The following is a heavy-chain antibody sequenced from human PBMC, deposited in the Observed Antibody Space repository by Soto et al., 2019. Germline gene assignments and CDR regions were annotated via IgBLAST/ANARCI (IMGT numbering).Heavy chain of an antibody. CDR2: ISGDASRT. CDR1: GFTFRAYA. J-gene: IGHJ5*02. Sequence: GGSLRLSCAASGFTFRAYAMTWVRQAPGKGLEWVSAISGDASRTYYADSVKGRFTISRDNSKNTVFLQMNSLKVEDTALYYCAKRGGPVVQADFWFDPWGQGTPVTVSS. CDR3: AKRGGPVVQADFWFDP. D-gene: IGHD2-15*01. V-gene: IGHV3-23*01.